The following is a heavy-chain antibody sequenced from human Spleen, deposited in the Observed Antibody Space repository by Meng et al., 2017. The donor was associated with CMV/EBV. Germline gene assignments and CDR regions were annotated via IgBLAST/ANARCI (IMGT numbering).Heavy chain of an antibody. CDR3: ARGIGPIQLSAVLGYFDY. CDR2: INHSGST. Sequence: GSLRLSCAVYGGSFSGYYWSWIRQPPGKGLEWIGEINHSGSTNYNPSLKSRVTISVDTSKNQFSLKLSSVTAADTAVYYCARGIGPIQLSAVLGYFDYWGQGTLVTVSS. V-gene: IGHV4-34*01. D-gene: IGHD5-18*01. J-gene: IGHJ4*02. CDR1: GGSFSGYY.